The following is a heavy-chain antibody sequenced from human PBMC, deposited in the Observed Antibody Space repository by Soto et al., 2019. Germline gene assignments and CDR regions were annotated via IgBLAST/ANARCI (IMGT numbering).Heavy chain of an antibody. CDR3: AREGSYEVHYDLLDPGETWLGP. J-gene: IGHJ5*02. D-gene: IGHD3-9*01. CDR2: ISSSSSYI. Sequence: GGSLRLSCAASGFTFSSYSMNWVRQAPGKGLEWVSSISSSSSYIYYADSVKGRFTISRDNAKNSLYLQMNSLRAEDTAVYYCAREGSYEVHYDLLDPGETWLGPLVQGTLVNVS. CDR1: GFTFSSYS. V-gene: IGHV3-21*01.